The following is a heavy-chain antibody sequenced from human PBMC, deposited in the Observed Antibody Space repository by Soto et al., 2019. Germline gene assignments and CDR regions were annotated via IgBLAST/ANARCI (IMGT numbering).Heavy chain of an antibody. D-gene: IGHD6-13*01. CDR2: ISYDGSNK. CDR1: GFTFSSYA. J-gene: IGHJ6*02. Sequence: QVQLVESGGGVVQPGRSLRLSCAASGFTFSSYAMHWVRQAPGKGLEWVAVISYDGSNKYYADSVKGRFTISRDNSKNTLYLQMNSLRAEDTAVYYCARDSYSSSWYYYYYGMDVWGQGTTVTVSS. V-gene: IGHV3-30-3*01. CDR3: ARDSYSSSWYYYYYGMDV.